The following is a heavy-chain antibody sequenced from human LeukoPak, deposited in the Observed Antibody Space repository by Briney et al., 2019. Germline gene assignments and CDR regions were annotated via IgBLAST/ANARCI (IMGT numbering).Heavy chain of an antibody. CDR1: GFTFSSYG. Sequence: GRSLRLSCAASGFTFSSYGMHWVRQAPGKGLEWVAVISYDGSNKYCADSVKGRFTISRDNSKNTLYLQMNSLRAEDTAVYYCAKVVVGGILTGYVYYYGMDVWGQGTTVTVSS. D-gene: IGHD3-9*01. J-gene: IGHJ6*02. CDR2: ISYDGSNK. V-gene: IGHV3-30*18. CDR3: AKVVVGGILTGYVYYYGMDV.